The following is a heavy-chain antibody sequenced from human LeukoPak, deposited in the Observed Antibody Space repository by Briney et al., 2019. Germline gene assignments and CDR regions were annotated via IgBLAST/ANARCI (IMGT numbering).Heavy chain of an antibody. CDR1: GGSISSGDYY. CDR3: ARDHYYYDSSGYYGWFDP. J-gene: IGHJ5*02. D-gene: IGHD3-22*01. CDR2: IQYSGST. Sequence: SETLSLTCTVSGGSISSGDYYWSWIRQPPGKGLESIGYIQYSGSTYYNPSLKSRVTISVDTSKNQFSLKLSSVTAADTAVYYCARDHYYYDSSGYYGWFDPWGQGTLVTVSS. V-gene: IGHV4-30-4*01.